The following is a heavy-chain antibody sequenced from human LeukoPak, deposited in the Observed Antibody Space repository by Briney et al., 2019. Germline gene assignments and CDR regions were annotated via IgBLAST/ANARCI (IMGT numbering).Heavy chain of an antibody. Sequence: GGSLRLSCAASGFIFSGFATSWVRRTPGKGLEWVSGISGSGAKTLYADSVKGRFTISRQNSKNTLYLEMNSLRAEDTAIYYCAKMKGHPLPKYYMDVWGQGTPVTVSS. D-gene: IGHD1-26*01. CDR3: AKMKGHPLPKYYMDV. CDR2: ISGSGAKT. V-gene: IGHV3-23*01. CDR1: GFIFSGFA. J-gene: IGHJ6*01.